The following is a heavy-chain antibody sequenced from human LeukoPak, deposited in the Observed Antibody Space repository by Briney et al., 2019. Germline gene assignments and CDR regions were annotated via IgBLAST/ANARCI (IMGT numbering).Heavy chain of an antibody. D-gene: IGHD4-17*01. CDR1: GGSFSGYY. CDR2: INHSGST. V-gene: IGHV4-34*01. J-gene: IGHJ6*02. CDR3: ARGRLTTVTSYYYYGMDV. Sequence: PSETLSLTCAVYGGSFSGYYWSWIRQLPGKGLEWIGEINHSGSTNYNPSLKSRVTISVDTSKNQFSLKLSSVTAADTAVYYCARGRLTTVTSYYYYGMDVWGQGTTVTVSS.